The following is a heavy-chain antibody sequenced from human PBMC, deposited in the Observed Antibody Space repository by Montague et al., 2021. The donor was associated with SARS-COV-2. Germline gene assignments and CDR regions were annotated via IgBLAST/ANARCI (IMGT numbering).Heavy chain of an antibody. V-gene: IGHV4-34*01. CDR2: VNHSGNT. D-gene: IGHD2-15*01. CDR1: SSSFLAYY. Sequence: SETLSLTCAVHSSSFLAYYWSWIRQPPGRGLEWIGEVNHSGNTFYNSSLNSRVTISVSTSSSQFSLRLTSVTAADTAVYYCARARGIHYMSSFDSWGQGTLVIVSS. J-gene: IGHJ5*01. CDR3: ARARGIHYMSSFDS.